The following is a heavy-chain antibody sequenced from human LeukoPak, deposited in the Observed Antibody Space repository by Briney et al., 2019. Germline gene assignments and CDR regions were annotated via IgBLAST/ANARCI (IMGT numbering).Heavy chain of an antibody. CDR1: GFTFSSYA. Sequence: GGSLRLSCAASGFTFSSYAMSWVRQTPGKGLEWVSILSGGSSVTYHADSVKGRFTISRDNSKNTLYLQMSGLRDEDTAVYYGPKNGKTTSPRAGPEFDYWGQGTLVTVSS. D-gene: IGHD1-14*01. CDR3: PKNGKTTSPRAGPEFDY. V-gene: IGHV3-23*01. J-gene: IGHJ4*02. CDR2: LSGGSSVT.